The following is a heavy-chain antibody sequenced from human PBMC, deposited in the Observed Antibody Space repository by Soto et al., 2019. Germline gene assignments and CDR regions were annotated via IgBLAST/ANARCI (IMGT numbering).Heavy chain of an antibody. V-gene: IGHV3-48*02. CDR2: ISYDSDTI. CDR1: GVNFGTYS. CDR3: ARLYYDYV. D-gene: IGHD3-3*01. Sequence: PGGPKRLSYTGSGVNFGTYSMNWVRQAAGKGLEWIAYISYDSDTIQYADSVKGRFTISRDNAKNSLYLQMNSLRDEDTAVYYCARLYYDYVWGQGTTVTGSS. J-gene: IGHJ6*02.